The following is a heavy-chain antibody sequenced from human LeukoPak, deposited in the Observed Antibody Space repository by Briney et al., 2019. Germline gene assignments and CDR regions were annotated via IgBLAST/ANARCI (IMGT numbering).Heavy chain of an antibody. CDR1: GFTFSSYA. D-gene: IGHD2-8*01. J-gene: IGHJ4*02. V-gene: IGHV3-30*04. Sequence: GGSLRLSCAASGFTFSSYAMHWVRQAPGKGLEWVAVISYDGSNKYYADSLKGRFTISRDNSKNTLYLQMNSLRAEDTAVYYCARDGANFDYWGQGTLVTVSS. CDR2: ISYDGSNK. CDR3: ARDGANFDY.